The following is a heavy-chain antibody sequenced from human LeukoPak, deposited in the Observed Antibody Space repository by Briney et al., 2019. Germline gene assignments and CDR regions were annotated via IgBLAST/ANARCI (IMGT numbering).Heavy chain of an antibody. J-gene: IGHJ4*02. CDR2: IASDGNYR. CDR3: GNLPYNWNEYFDDY. D-gene: IGHD1-1*01. Sequence: PGGSLRLSCAASGFTFTNYGMHWVRQAPGKGLEWVAYIASDGNYRDYVDSVRGRFTVSRDNSKNTMYLQMDSLRAEDTAVYYCGNLPYNWNEYFDDYWGQGTLVTVSS. CDR1: GFTFTNYG. V-gene: IGHV3-30*02.